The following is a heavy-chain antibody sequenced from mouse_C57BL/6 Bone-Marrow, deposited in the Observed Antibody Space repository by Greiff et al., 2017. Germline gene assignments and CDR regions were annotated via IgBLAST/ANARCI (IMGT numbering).Heavy chain of an antibody. D-gene: IGHD3-1*01. J-gene: IGHJ1*03. CDR2: IYPRDGGT. V-gene: IGHV1-85*01. CDR1: GYTFTSYD. CDR3: AGSGLRPGWDCWDFGG. Sequence: QVQLKESGPELVKPGASVKLSCKASGYTFTSYDINWVKQRPGQGLEWIGWIYPRDGGTNYNEKFKGKATLTVDTSSSTAYMELHSLTSEDSAVYFCAGSGLRPGWDCWDFGGWGTGTTVTVSS.